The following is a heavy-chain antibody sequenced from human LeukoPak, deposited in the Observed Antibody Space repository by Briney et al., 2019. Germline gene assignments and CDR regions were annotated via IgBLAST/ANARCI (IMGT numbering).Heavy chain of an antibody. Sequence: PSETLSLTCTVSGGSISSYYWSWIRQPPGKGLEWIGYIYYRGSTSYNPSLKSRVTILVDTFKNQFSLKLSSVTAADTAVYYCARQSYGDYFDYWGQGTLVTVSS. CDR1: GGSISSYY. CDR3: ARQSYGDYFDY. V-gene: IGHV4-59*08. CDR2: IYYRGST. D-gene: IGHD4-17*01. J-gene: IGHJ4*02.